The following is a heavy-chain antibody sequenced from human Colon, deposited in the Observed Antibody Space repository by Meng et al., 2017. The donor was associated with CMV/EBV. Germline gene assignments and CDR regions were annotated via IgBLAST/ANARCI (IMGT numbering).Heavy chain of an antibody. V-gene: IGHV3-30*02. Sequence: GESLKISCVVSGVTFSDSVMSWVRQAPGKGLEWVAFIRNDGTTMYYIDSVKGRFTISRDNSKNTLDLQISSLRTEDSAVYYCARDRSRVVNHIYWFDYWGQGILVTVSS. J-gene: IGHJ4*02. CDR1: GVTFSDSV. CDR2: IRNDGTTM. CDR3: ARDRSRVVNHIYWFDY. D-gene: IGHD5-12*01.